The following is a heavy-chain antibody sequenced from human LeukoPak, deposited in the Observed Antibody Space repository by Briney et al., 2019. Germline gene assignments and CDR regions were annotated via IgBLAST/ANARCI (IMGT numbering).Heavy chain of an antibody. V-gene: IGHV1-3*04. Sequence: GASVKVSCKASGGTFSSFAISWVRQAPGQGLEWLGWIDTVNGNTRYSQNFQGRVTITRDTSAETAYMEQASLMYEDTAVYDCARDRLGRGALSRPDHWDQGTLITVS. J-gene: IGHJ5*02. D-gene: IGHD3-16*02. CDR3: ARDRLGRGALSRPDH. CDR2: IDTVNGNT. CDR1: GGTFSSFA.